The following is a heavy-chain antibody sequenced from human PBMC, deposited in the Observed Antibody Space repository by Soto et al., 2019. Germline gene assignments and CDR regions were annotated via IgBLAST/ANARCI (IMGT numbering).Heavy chain of an antibody. D-gene: IGHD3-10*01. CDR1: GGSFSGYY. CDR2: INHSGST. V-gene: IGHV4-34*01. Sequence: SETLSLTCAVYGGSFSGYYWSWIRQPPGKGLEWIGEINHSGSTNYNPSLKSRVTISVDTSKNQFSLKLSSVTAADTAVYYCARCATKLLWFGELLYTNWFDPWGQGTLVTVSS. J-gene: IGHJ5*02. CDR3: ARCATKLLWFGELLYTNWFDP.